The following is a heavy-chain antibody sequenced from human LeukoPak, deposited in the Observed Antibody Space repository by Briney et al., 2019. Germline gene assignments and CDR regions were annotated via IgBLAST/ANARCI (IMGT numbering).Heavy chain of an antibody. CDR2: INHSGST. CDR1: GGSFSGYY. D-gene: IGHD2-2*01. Sequence: PSETLSLTCAVYGGSFSGYYWSWIRQPPGKGLEWIGEINHSGSTNYNPSLKSRVTISVDTSKNQFSLKLSSVTAADTAVYYCARFPAVVPAAYYYYYGMDVWGQGTTVTVSS. CDR3: ARFPAVVPAAYYYYYGMDV. V-gene: IGHV4-34*01. J-gene: IGHJ6*02.